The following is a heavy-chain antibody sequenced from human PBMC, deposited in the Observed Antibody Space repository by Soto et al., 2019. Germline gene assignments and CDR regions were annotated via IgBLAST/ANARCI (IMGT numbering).Heavy chain of an antibody. Sequence: QVQLVESGGGVVQPGRSLRLSCAASGFTFSSYGMHWVRQAPGKGLEWVAVISYDGSNKYYADSVKGRFTISRDNSKNTLYLEMNSLRAEDTAVYYCAKALREWELLADAFDIWGQGTMLTVSS. V-gene: IGHV3-30*18. J-gene: IGHJ3*02. CDR3: AKALREWELLADAFDI. CDR1: GFTFSSYG. CDR2: ISYDGSNK. D-gene: IGHD1-26*01.